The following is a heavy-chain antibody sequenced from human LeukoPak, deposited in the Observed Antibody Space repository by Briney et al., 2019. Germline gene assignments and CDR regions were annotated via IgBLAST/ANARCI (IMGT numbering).Heavy chain of an antibody. CDR1: GGSISSGGHY. CDR3: ASGVLGDYVWGSYRYAFDY. V-gene: IGHV4-31*03. D-gene: IGHD3-16*02. J-gene: IGHJ4*02. Sequence: PLETLSLTCTVSGGSISSGGHYWSWIRQHPGKGLEWIGYIYHSGSTYYNPSLKSRVTISVDTSKNQFSLKLSSVTAADTAVYYCASGVLGDYVWGSYRYAFDYWGQGTLVTVSS. CDR2: IYHSGST.